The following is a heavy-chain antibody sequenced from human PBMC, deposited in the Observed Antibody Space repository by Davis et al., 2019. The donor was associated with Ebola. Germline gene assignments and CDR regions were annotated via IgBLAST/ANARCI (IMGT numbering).Heavy chain of an antibody. V-gene: IGHV1-2*02. CDR1: GYTFTGYY. Sequence: ASVKVSCKASGYTFTGYYMHWVRQAPGQGLEWMGWINPNSGGTNYAQKFQGRVTMTRDTSTSTVYMELSSLRSEDTAVYYCARSWLEEALDPWGQGTLVTVSS. J-gene: IGHJ5*02. CDR2: INPNSGGT. CDR3: ARSWLEEALDP. D-gene: IGHD6-19*01.